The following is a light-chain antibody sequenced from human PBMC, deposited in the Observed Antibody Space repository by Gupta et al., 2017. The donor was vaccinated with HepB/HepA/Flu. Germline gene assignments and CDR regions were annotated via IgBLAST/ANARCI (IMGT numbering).Light chain of an antibody. Sequence: QSVLTQPPSASGTSGQRVTISCSGSSSNIGSNYVYWYQQLPGTAPKLLIYRNNQRPSGVPDRFSGSKSGTSASRAISGLRSEDEADYYCAAWDDSLSGPWVFGGGTKLTVL. CDR1: SSNIGSNY. CDR3: AAWDDSLSGPWV. CDR2: RNN. V-gene: IGLV1-47*01. J-gene: IGLJ3*02.